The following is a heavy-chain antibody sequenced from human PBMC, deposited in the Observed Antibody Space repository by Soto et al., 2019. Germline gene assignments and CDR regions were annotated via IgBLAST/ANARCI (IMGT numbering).Heavy chain of an antibody. CDR2: INPSGGST. D-gene: IGHD3-22*01. CDR1: GYTFTSYA. Sequence: ASVKVSCKASGYTFTSYAMHWVRQAPGQGLEWMGIINPSGGSTSYAQKFQGRVTMTRDTSTSTVYMELSSLRSEDTAVYYCARGHYDSSGYYFRPGDYFDYWGQGTLVTVSS. CDR3: ARGHYDSSGYYFRPGDYFDY. V-gene: IGHV1-46*01. J-gene: IGHJ4*02.